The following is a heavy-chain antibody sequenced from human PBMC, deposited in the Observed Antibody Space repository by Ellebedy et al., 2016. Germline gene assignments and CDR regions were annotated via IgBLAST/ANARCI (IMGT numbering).Heavy chain of an antibody. J-gene: IGHJ3*01. V-gene: IGHV3-15*07. Sequence: GGSLRLXCAASGLTVTDAWMYWVRQAPGKGLEWVGRITPKTEGGTTDYAAPVRGRFAISRDESRNTLYLEMNSLKTEDTGVYYCTTGWAYDFWGQGTVVTDSS. CDR2: ITPKTEGGTT. CDR3: TTGWAYDF. CDR1: GLTVTDAW.